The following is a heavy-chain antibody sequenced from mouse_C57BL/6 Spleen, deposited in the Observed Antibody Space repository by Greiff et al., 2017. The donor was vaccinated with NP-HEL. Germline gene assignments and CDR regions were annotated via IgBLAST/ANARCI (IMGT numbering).Heavy chain of an antibody. CDR2: ISSGSSTI. V-gene: IGHV5-17*01. D-gene: IGHD1-1*01. J-gene: IGHJ4*01. Sequence: EVKLVESGGGLVKPGGSLKLSCAASGFTFSDYGMHWVRQAPEKGLEWVAYISSGSSTIYYADTVKGRFTISRDNAKNTLFLQMTSLRSEDTAMYYCARSFFTTVVAGGAMDYWGQGTSVTVSS. CDR3: ARSFFTTVVAGGAMDY. CDR1: GFTFSDYG.